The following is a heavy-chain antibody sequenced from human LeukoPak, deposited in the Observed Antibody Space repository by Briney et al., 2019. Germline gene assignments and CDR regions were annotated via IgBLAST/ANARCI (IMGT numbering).Heavy chain of an antibody. Sequence: GGSLRLSCAASGFTFSSYAMNWVRQAPGKGLEWVSAISGSGTSTYHADSVKGRFTISRDNSKNTLYLQMNSLRAEDTAVYYCASGQYSSGWYYFDYWGQGTLVTVSS. D-gene: IGHD6-19*01. CDR1: GFTFSSYA. CDR3: ASGQYSSGWYYFDY. CDR2: ISGSGTST. V-gene: IGHV3-23*01. J-gene: IGHJ4*02.